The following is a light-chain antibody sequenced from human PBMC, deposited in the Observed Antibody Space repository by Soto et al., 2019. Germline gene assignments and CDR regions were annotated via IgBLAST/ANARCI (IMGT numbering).Light chain of an antibody. CDR2: GNS. V-gene: IGLV1-40*01. J-gene: IGLJ1*01. CDR1: RSNIWAGYV. Sequence: VLTRAPSVSGAPVQGVTIACAGSRSNIWAGYVVHWYQQVPGTAPKLLIYGNSNRPSGVPDRFSGSTSGTSASLAITGLQTEDEAVYYCHSYDSRLSGYVFGTGTKVTVL. CDR3: HSYDSRLSGYV.